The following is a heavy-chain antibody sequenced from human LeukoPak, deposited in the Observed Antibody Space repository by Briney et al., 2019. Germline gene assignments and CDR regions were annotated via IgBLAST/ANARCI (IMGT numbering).Heavy chain of an antibody. D-gene: IGHD1-1*01. J-gene: IGHJ4*02. V-gene: IGHV4-61*05. CDR3: ARHDYNWKTFDY. CDR2: VHYSGNT. CDR1: GGSISSSSYY. Sequence: SETLSLTCTVSGGSISSSSYYWSWVRQPPGKGLEWIGSVHYSGNTNYNPSLKSRVTISLDTSKNQFSLKLSYVTDADTAVYYCARHDYNWKTFDYWGQGTLVTVSS.